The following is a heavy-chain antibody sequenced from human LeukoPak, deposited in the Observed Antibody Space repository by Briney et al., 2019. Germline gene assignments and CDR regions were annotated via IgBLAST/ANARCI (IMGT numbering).Heavy chain of an antibody. CDR2: FDPEDGET. CDR3: ARDHVLRFLEWVGSPYYGMDV. D-gene: IGHD3-3*01. Sequence: ASVKVSCKVSGYTLTELSMHWVRQAPGKGLEWMGGFDPEDGETIYAQKFQGRVTMTEDTSTDTAYMELSSLRSEDTAVYYCARDHVLRFLEWVGSPYYGMDVWGQGTTVTVSS. J-gene: IGHJ6*02. CDR1: GYTLTELS. V-gene: IGHV1-24*01.